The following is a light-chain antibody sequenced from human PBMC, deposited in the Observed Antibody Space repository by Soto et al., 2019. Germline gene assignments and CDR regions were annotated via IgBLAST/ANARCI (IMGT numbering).Light chain of an antibody. V-gene: IGKV3-20*01. Sequence: ENVLTQSPGTLSLSPGERATLSCRASQSIASTFLAWYQQKPGQAPRLLIYAASSRATGIPDRFSGSGSGPDFTLTISRLEPEDFAVYYCQQYDKSLYTFGQGTKLEIK. J-gene: IGKJ2*01. CDR1: QSIASTF. CDR2: AAS. CDR3: QQYDKSLYT.